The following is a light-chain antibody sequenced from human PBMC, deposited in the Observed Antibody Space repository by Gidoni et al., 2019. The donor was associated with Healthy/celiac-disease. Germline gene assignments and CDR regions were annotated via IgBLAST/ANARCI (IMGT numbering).Light chain of an antibody. V-gene: IGKV1-39*01. CDR3: QQSYSTPWT. Sequence: DIQLTQSPSSLSASVGDRGTITCRASQSISSYLNWYQQKPGKAPKLLIYAAYSLQSGVPSRFSGSGSGTDFTLTMSSLQPEDCATYYCQQSYSTPWTFGQGTKVEIK. J-gene: IGKJ1*01. CDR2: AAY. CDR1: QSISSY.